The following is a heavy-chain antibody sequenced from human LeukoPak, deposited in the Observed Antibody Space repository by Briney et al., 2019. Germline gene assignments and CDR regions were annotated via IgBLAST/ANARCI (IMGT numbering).Heavy chain of an antibody. V-gene: IGHV3-21*01. Sequence: GGSLRLSCAASGFTFSTYTMNWVRQAPGEGLEWVSSISSSSSYIYYADSVKGRFTISRDNAKNSLYLQMNSLRAEDTAVYYCAELGITMIGGVWGKGTTVTISS. CDR3: AELGITMIGGV. CDR1: GFTFSTYT. J-gene: IGHJ6*04. CDR2: ISSSSSYI. D-gene: IGHD3-10*02.